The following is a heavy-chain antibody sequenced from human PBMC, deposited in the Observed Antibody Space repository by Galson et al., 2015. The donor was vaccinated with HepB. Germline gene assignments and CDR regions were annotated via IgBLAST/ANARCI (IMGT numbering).Heavy chain of an antibody. CDR3: ASSNDYYYGMDV. D-gene: IGHD3-3*02. CDR1: GGTFSSYA. J-gene: IGHJ6*02. V-gene: IGHV1-2*04. CDR2: INPNSGGT. Sequence: SVKVSCKASGGTFSSYAISWVRQAPGQGLEWMGWINPNSGGTNYAQKFQGWVTMTRDTSISTAYMELSRLRSDDTAVYYCASSNDYYYGMDVWGQGTTVTVSS.